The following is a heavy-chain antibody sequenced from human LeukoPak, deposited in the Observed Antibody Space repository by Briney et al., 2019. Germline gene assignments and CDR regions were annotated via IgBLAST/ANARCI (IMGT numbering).Heavy chain of an antibody. CDR2: ISSSSSYI. J-gene: IGHJ6*04. Sequence: GGSLRLSCAASGITFNSYTMNWVRQAPGKGLEWVSSISSSSSYIYYAASVKGRFTISRDNAKNSLYLQMNSLRAEDTAVYYCAELGITMIGGVWGKGTTVTISS. CDR1: GITFNSYT. CDR3: AELGITMIGGV. V-gene: IGHV3-21*01. D-gene: IGHD3-10*02.